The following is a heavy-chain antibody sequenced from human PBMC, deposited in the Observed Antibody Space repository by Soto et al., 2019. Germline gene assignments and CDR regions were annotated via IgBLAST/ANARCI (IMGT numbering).Heavy chain of an antibody. CDR2: IIPIFGTA. Sequence: ASVKVSCKASGGTFSSYAISWVRQAPGQGLEWMGGIIPIFGTANYAQKFQGRVTITADESTSTAYMELSSLRSEDTAVYYCARHYRRCSGGSCYPEAYYYYGMDVWGQGTTVTVSS. J-gene: IGHJ6*02. D-gene: IGHD2-15*01. CDR1: GGTFSSYA. CDR3: ARHYRRCSGGSCYPEAYYYYGMDV. V-gene: IGHV1-69*13.